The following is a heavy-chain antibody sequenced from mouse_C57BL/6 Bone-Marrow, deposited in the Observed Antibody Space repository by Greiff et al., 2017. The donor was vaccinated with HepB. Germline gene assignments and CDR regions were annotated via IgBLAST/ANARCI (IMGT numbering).Heavy chain of an antibody. J-gene: IGHJ2*01. D-gene: IGHD2-10*02. CDR3: ARRGYGNPWNYFDY. Sequence: VQRVESGPELVKPGASVKISCKASGYAFSSSWMNWVKQRPGKGLEWIGRIYPGDGDTNYNGKFKGKATLTADKSSSTAYMQLSSLTSEDSAVYFCARRGYGNPWNYFDYWGQGTTLTVSS. V-gene: IGHV1-82*01. CDR2: IYPGDGDT. CDR1: GYAFSSSW.